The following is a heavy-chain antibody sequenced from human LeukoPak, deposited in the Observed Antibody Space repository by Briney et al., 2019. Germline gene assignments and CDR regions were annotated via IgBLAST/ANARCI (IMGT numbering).Heavy chain of an antibody. CDR3: ARLDDSSGYYSDY. V-gene: IGHV4-59*08. J-gene: IGHJ4*02. D-gene: IGHD3-22*01. Sequence: PSETLSLTCTVSGGSISSYYWSWIRQPPGKGLEWIGYIYYSGSTNYNPSLKSRATISVDTSKNQFSLKLSSVTAADTAVYYCARLDDSSGYYSDYWGQGTLVTVSS. CDR1: GGSISSYY. CDR2: IYYSGST.